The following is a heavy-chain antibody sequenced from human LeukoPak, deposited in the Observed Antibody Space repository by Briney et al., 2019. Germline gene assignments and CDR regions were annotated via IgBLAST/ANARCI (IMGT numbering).Heavy chain of an antibody. D-gene: IGHD3-22*01. CDR1: GFTFSSYS. J-gene: IGHJ4*02. Sequence: GGSLRLSCAASGFTFSSYSMSWVRQAPGKGLEWVSSISSSSTYKNYADSVKGRFTVSRDNAKKSMYLEMNSLRAEDTAVYYCASRPYDSSGYYYIWGQGTLVTVSS. CDR2: ISSSSTYK. V-gene: IGHV3-21*01. CDR3: ASRPYDSSGYYYI.